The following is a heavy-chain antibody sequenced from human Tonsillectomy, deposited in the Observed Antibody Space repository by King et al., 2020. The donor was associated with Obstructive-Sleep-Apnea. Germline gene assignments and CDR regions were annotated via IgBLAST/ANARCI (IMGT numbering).Heavy chain of an antibody. CDR3: AKGYSSGWHDRYFDY. Sequence: QLVQSGGGVVQPGRSLRLSCTAAGFTFSNYDMHWGRQAPGKGREWVAFIWNDGTEKYYVSYVKGRFTISRDNSNDMVYLQMNSLRAEDTAVYYCAKGYSSGWHDRYFDYWGQGTLVTVSS. J-gene: IGHJ4*02. CDR1: GFTFSNYD. CDR2: IWNDGTEK. D-gene: IGHD6-19*01. V-gene: IGHV3-33*06.